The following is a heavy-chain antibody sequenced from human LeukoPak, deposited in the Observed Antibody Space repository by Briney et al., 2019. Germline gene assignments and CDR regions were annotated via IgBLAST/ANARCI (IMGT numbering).Heavy chain of an antibody. Sequence: GGSLRLFCAASGFTFSSYSMNWVRQAPGKGLEWVSYISSTSSIYYADSVKGRFTVSRDNAKNSLYLQMNSLRAEDTALYYCARATSYGRFDYWGQGTLVTVSS. CDR2: ISSTSSI. J-gene: IGHJ4*02. D-gene: IGHD3-10*01. V-gene: IGHV3-48*01. CDR3: ARATSYGRFDY. CDR1: GFTFSSYS.